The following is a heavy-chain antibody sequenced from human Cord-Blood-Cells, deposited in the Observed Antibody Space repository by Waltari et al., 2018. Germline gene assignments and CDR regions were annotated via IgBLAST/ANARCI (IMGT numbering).Heavy chain of an antibody. D-gene: IGHD2-15*01. V-gene: IGHV4-39*01. Sequence: QLQLQESGPGLVKPSETLSLTCTVSGGSISSSSYYWGWIRQPPGKGLEWIGSSYYSGSTSYNPSLKSRGTISVDTSKNQFSLMLSSVTAADTAVYYCARRTPWVDYWGQGTLVTVSS. CDR1: GGSISSSSYY. CDR3: ARRTPWVDY. CDR2: SYYSGST. J-gene: IGHJ4*02.